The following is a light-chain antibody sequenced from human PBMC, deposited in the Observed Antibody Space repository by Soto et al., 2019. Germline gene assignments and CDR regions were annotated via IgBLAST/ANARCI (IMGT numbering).Light chain of an antibody. CDR3: QQYCSSLFT. V-gene: IGKV3-20*01. Sequence: EIVLTQSPGTLSLSPGERATLSCRASQSVSSSYLAWYQQKPGQAPRLLIYGASSRATGIPDRFSGSGSGTDFTLTISRLEPEAFAVYYCQQYCSSLFTFGPGTKVDIK. CDR2: GAS. J-gene: IGKJ3*01. CDR1: QSVSSSY.